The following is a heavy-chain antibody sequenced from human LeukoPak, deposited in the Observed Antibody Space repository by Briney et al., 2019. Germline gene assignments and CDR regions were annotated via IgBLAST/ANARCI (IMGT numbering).Heavy chain of an antibody. CDR1: RGPFSGYY. D-gene: IGHD3-9*01. Sequence: SETLSLTCAVYRGPFSGYYWTWIRQSPGKGLEWIGEINHSGTTNYNPSLKSRVTISIDTSKNQFSLKLSSVTAADTAVYYCARGPTIDYDILTGYYYFDYWGQRTLVTVSS. CDR3: ARGPTIDYDILTGYYYFDY. J-gene: IGHJ4*02. V-gene: IGHV4-34*01. CDR2: INHSGTT.